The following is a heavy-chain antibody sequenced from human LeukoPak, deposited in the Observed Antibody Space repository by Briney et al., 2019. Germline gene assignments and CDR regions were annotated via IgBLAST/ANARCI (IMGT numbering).Heavy chain of an antibody. CDR1: GFTFGDYY. CDR3: ARGDGYNSYYLDY. CDR2: ISSSGSTI. V-gene: IGHV3-11*01. J-gene: IGHJ4*02. D-gene: IGHD5-24*01. Sequence: PGGSLRLSCAASGFTFGDYYMSWIRQAPGKGLEWVSYISSSGSTIYNADSVKGRFTISRDNAKNSLYLQMNSLRAEDTAVYYCARGDGYNSYYLDYWGQGTLVTVSS.